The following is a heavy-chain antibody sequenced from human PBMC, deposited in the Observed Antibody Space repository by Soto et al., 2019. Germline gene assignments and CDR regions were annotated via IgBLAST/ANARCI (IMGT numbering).Heavy chain of an antibody. V-gene: IGHV1-69*06. Sequence: QVRLVQSGTEVKKPGSSVKVSCQASGGAFTTSVLNWVRQTPRQGLEWMGGIIPMVGTANYARRFQGRVTITADKSTKTSYMELTSLTSDDTAVYYCTRGVPSNAQFEYWGQGTLITVSS. J-gene: IGHJ4*02. CDR3: TRGVPSNAQFEY. CDR2: IIPMVGTA. D-gene: IGHD3-10*01. CDR1: GGAFTTSV.